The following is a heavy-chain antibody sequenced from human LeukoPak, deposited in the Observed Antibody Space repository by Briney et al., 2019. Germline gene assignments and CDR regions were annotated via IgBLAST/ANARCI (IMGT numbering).Heavy chain of an antibody. Sequence: GGSLRLSCAASGFTFSSYAMGWVRPAPGKGLEWVSVISGGGHNTYYADSVKGRFTISRDNSRNTLYLQMNSLRAEDTAVYYCAKDRSSWYYPFDYWGQGTLVTVSS. V-gene: IGHV3-23*01. CDR3: AKDRSSWYYPFDY. CDR1: GFTFSSYA. J-gene: IGHJ4*02. D-gene: IGHD6-13*01. CDR2: ISGGGHNT.